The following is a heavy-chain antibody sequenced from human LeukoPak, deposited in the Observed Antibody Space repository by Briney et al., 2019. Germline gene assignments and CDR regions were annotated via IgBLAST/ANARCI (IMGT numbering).Heavy chain of an antibody. CDR1: GGSISSSSDY. J-gene: IGHJ4*02. D-gene: IGHD2-15*01. CDR3: ASRYCSGGSCYFDH. V-gene: IGHV4-39*01. Sequence: SETLSLTCTVSGGSISSSSDYWGWLRQPPGKGLEWIGNIFYSGRTYYSPSLKSRVTISVDTSTNQFSLKLISVTAADTAVYYCASRYCSGGSCYFDHWGQGILVTVSS. CDR2: IFYSGRT.